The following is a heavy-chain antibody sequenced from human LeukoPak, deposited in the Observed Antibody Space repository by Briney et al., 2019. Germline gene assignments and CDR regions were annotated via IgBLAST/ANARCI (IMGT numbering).Heavy chain of an antibody. Sequence: GGSLRLSCAASGFTFSDYYMSWIRQAPGKGLEWVSYISSSGSTIYYADSVKGRFTISRDNAKNTLYLQMNSLRAEDTAVYYCARDQRVGYGSGSYYNLLDWFDPWGQGTLVTVSS. CDR1: GFTFSDYY. D-gene: IGHD3-10*01. J-gene: IGHJ5*02. CDR3: ARDQRVGYGSGSYYNLLDWFDP. CDR2: ISSSGSTI. V-gene: IGHV3-11*04.